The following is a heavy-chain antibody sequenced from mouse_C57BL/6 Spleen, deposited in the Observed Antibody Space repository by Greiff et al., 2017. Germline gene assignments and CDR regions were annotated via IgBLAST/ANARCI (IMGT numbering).Heavy chain of an antibody. Sequence: EVQLQESEGGLVQPGSSMKLSCTASGFTFSDYYMAWVRQVPEKGLEWVANINYDGSSTYYLDSLKSRFIISRDNAKNILYLQMSSLKSEDTATYYCARDGGHSSGYYFDYWGQGTTLTVSS. V-gene: IGHV5-16*01. D-gene: IGHD3-2*02. CDR1: GFTFSDYY. J-gene: IGHJ2*01. CDR2: INYDGSST. CDR3: ARDGGHSSGYYFDY.